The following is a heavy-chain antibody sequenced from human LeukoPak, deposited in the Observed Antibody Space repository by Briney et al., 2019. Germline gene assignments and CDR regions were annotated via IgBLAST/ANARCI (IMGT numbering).Heavy chain of an antibody. J-gene: IGHJ5*02. CDR2: MKPNSGNT. Sequence: GAAVKVSCKTSGYTFTSYDNNWVRQATGQGLEWMGWMKPNSGNTGYAQKFQGRVTMTRNTSISTAYMELSSLRSEDTAVYYCARDTQYYYDSSGYNPWGQGTLVTVSS. CDR3: ARDTQYYYDSSGYNP. V-gene: IGHV1-8*01. CDR1: GYTFTSYD. D-gene: IGHD3-22*01.